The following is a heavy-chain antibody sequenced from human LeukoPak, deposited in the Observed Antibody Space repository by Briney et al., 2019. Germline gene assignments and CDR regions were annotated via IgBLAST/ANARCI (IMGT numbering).Heavy chain of an antibody. CDR3: ARRGRTLTLLPARDYYGSGSYSPPNWFDP. J-gene: IGHJ5*02. V-gene: IGHV4-34*01. CDR2: INHSGST. CDR1: GGSFSGYY. Sequence: PSETLSLTCAVYGGSFSGYYWSWIRQPPGKGLEWIGEINHSGSTNYNPSLKSRVTISVDTSKNQFSLKLSSVTAADTAVYYCARRGRTLTLLPARDYYGSGSYSPPNWFDPWGQGTLVTVSS. D-gene: IGHD3-10*01.